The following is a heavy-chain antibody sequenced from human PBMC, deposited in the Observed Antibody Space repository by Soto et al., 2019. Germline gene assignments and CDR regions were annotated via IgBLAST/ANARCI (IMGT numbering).Heavy chain of an antibody. CDR2: ISAYNGNK. V-gene: IGHV1-18*01. CDR1: GYTFTSYG. D-gene: IGHD5-12*01. CDR3: AREGYDIPTFAH. J-gene: IGHJ4*02. Sequence: QVQLVQSGAEVKKPGASVKVSCKASGYTFTSYGISWIRQAPGQGLEWMGWISAYNGNKNYAQKCQGRATMTTDASMYTAYMELRSLRSDDTAVYYCAREGYDIPTFAHWGPGSLVTVSS.